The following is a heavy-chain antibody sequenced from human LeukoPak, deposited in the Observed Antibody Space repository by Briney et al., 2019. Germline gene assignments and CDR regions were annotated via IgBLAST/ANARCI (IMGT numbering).Heavy chain of an antibody. Sequence: SETLSLTCAVSGGSISSGGYSWSWIRQPPGKGLEWIGYIYHSGSTYYNPSLKSRVTISVDTSKNQFSLKLSSVTAADTAVYYCARGVRAHDSSGREDMYNWFDPWGQGTLVTVSS. D-gene: IGHD3-22*01. CDR1: GGSISSGGYS. J-gene: IGHJ5*02. CDR2: IYHSGST. CDR3: ARGVRAHDSSGREDMYNWFDP. V-gene: IGHV4-30-2*01.